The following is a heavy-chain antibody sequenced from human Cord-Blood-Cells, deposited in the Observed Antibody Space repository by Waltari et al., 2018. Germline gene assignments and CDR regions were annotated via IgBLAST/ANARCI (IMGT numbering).Heavy chain of an antibody. CDR3: ARAEAGYDAFDI. D-gene: IGHD3-9*01. CDR2: IYSGGST. J-gene: IGHJ3*02. CDR1: GFTVRSNY. Sequence: EVQLVESGAASIHPGGSLTLSCAAPGFTVRSNYRSRVRQAPGRGLGWVSVIYSGGSTDYADSGKGRFTSSRDNSKNTLYLQMNSLRAEDTAVYYCARAEAGYDAFDIWGQGTMVTVSS. V-gene: IGHV3-53*01.